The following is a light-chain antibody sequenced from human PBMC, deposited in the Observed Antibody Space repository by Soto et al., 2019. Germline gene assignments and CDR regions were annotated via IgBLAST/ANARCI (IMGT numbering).Light chain of an antibody. Sequence: EIVLTQSPATLSLSPGERATLSCRASQSFSNYLAWYQQKPGQAPRLLIYDASNRATGIPARFSGSGSGTGFTFTITLIMTEVFAVYYCQQRSSWPPPLTFGGGTKVEIK. J-gene: IGKJ4*01. V-gene: IGKV3-11*01. CDR2: DAS. CDR1: QSFSNY. CDR3: QQRSSWPPPLT.